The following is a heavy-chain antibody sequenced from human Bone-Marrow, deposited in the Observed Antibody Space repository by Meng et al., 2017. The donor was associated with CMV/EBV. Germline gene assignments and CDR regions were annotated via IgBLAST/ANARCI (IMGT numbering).Heavy chain of an antibody. D-gene: IGHD6-6*01. CDR2: IYPGDSDT. J-gene: IGHJ6*02. CDR3: ARFSGLAARQFYRGVDV. Sequence: GESLKISCQGSGDTFSHYWIGWVRQMPGKGLEWMGIIYPGDSDTRYSPSFQGQVTISAYKSITTACLQWNSLKASDTAMYYCARFSGLAARQFYRGVDVWGQGTTVTVSS. V-gene: IGHV5-51*01. CDR1: GDTFSHYW.